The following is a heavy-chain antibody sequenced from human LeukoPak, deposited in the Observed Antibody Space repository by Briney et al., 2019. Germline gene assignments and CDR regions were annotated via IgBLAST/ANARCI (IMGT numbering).Heavy chain of an antibody. D-gene: IGHD5-18*01. CDR3: AVTWIQLWDY. J-gene: IGHJ4*02. Sequence: GGSLSLSCAASGFTFSSYCMNWVRQAPGKGLEWVSSISSSSSYIYYADSVKGPFTISRDNAKNSLCLQMNSLRTEDTAVYYCAVTWIQLWDYWGQGTPFSLSS. CDR1: GFTFSSYC. CDR2: ISSSSSYI. V-gene: IGHV3-21*01.